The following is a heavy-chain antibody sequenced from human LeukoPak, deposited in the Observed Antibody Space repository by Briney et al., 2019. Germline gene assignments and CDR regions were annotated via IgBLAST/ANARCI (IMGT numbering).Heavy chain of an antibody. D-gene: IGHD5-12*01. J-gene: IGHJ6*02. CDR2: INHSGST. V-gene: IGHV4-34*01. CDR1: GGSFSGYY. CDR3: ARGRIVATITYNYYYGMDV. Sequence: SETLSLTCAVSGGSFSGYYWSWIRQPPGKGLEWIGEINHSGSTNYNPSLKSRVTISVDTSKNQFSLKLSSVTAADTAVYYCARGRIVATITYNYYYGMDVWGQGTTVTVSS.